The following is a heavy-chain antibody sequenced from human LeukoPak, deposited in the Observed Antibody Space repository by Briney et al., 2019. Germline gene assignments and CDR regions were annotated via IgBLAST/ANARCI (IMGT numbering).Heavy chain of an antibody. J-gene: IGHJ4*02. D-gene: IGHD3-10*01. Sequence: GASVKVSCKASGYTFTSYDINWVRQATGQGLEWMGWMNANIGDTGYAQNFQGRVTMTRNTSISTAYMELSSLRSEDTAIYYCARGGTYLPFGYWGQGTLVTVSS. CDR1: GYTFTSYD. CDR2: MNANIGDT. CDR3: ARGGTYLPFGY. V-gene: IGHV1-8*01.